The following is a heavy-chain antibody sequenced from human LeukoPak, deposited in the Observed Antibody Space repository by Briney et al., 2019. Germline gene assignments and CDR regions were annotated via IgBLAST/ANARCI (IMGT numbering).Heavy chain of an antibody. CDR2: ISGSGGST. D-gene: IGHD1-14*01. V-gene: IGHV3-23*01. CDR3: AKTNRPRSAFDI. Sequence: GGSLRLSCAASGFTFSSYAMSWIRQAPGKGLEWVSAISGSGGSTYYADSVKGLFTISRDNSKNTLYLQMNSLRAEDTAVYYCAKTNRPRSAFDIWGQGTMVTVSS. J-gene: IGHJ3*02. CDR1: GFTFSSYA.